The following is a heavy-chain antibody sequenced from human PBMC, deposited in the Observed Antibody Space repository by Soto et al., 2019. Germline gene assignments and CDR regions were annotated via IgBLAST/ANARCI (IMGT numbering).Heavy chain of an antibody. CDR3: ASGNRLVSEENAFDI. J-gene: IGHJ3*02. D-gene: IGHD3-16*01. Sequence: QLQLQESGPGLVKSSETLSLTCTVSGGSISSSSYFWVWTRQPPGKGLEWIGSIYYSGSTYYNSSIKSRVTISVDTPKKQFSLKLTSVTAADTAVYYCASGNRLVSEENAFDIWGQGTMVTVSS. V-gene: IGHV4-39*01. CDR2: IYYSGST. CDR1: GGSISSSSYF.